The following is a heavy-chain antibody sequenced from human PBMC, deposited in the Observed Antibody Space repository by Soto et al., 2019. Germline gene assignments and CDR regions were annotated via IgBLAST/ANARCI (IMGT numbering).Heavy chain of an antibody. CDR2: IYYSGST. V-gene: IGHV4-59*01. D-gene: IGHD2-2*01. CDR3: ARVCSSSTCYGRADV. J-gene: IGHJ6*04. CDR1: GGSINSYY. Sequence: SETLSLTCTVSGGSINSYYWSWIRQPPGKGLEWIGYIYYSGSTNYNPSLKSRVTISVDTSKNKFSLKLSSVTAADTAIYYCARVCSSSTCYGRADVWGKGTTVTVSS.